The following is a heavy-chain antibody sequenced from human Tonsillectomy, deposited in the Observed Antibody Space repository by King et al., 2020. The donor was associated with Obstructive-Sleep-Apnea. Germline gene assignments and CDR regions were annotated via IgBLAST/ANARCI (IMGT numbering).Heavy chain of an antibody. J-gene: IGHJ4*02. CDR1: GGSISSYY. CDR3: ASHKVRAIFHY. Sequence: QLQLQESGPGLVKPSETLSLTCTVSGGSISSYYWSWIRQIPGKGLEWIGYVYYSGSTNYNPSLKSRVTLSVDTSKNQFSLKLRSVTAADTAVYYCASHKVRAIFHYWGQGTLVTVSS. D-gene: IGHD3-10*01. CDR2: VYYSGST. V-gene: IGHV4-59*08.